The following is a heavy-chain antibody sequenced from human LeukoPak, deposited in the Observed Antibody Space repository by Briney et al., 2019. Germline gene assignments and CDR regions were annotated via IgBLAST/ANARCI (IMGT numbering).Heavy chain of an antibody. CDR3: ARDRLSIAARRYYYYGMDV. Sequence: ASVKVSCKASGYTFTSYYMHWVRQAPGQGLEWVGIINPSGGSTSYAQKFQGRVTMTRDTSTSTVYMELSSLRSEDTAVYYCARDRLSIAARRYYYYGMDVWGQGTTVTVSS. CDR1: GYTFTSYY. V-gene: IGHV1-46*01. D-gene: IGHD6-6*01. CDR2: INPSGGST. J-gene: IGHJ6*02.